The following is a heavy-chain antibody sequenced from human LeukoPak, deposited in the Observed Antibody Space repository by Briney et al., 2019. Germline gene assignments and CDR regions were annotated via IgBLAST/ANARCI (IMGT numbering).Heavy chain of an antibody. CDR1: GGSFSGYY. CDR2: INHSGST. V-gene: IGHV4-34*01. J-gene: IGHJ6*03. Sequence: SETLSLTCAVYGGSFSGYYWSWIRQPPGKGLEWIGEINHSGSTNYNPSLKSRVTISVDTSKNQFSLKLSSVTAADTAVYYCARGTPGIVGATLRNYYYYMDVWGKGTTVTVSS. D-gene: IGHD1-26*01. CDR3: ARGTPGIVGATLRNYYYYMDV.